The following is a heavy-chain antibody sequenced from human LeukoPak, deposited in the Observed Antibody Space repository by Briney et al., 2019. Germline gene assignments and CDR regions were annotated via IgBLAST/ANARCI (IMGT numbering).Heavy chain of an antibody. CDR2: ISAYNGNT. J-gene: IGHJ4*02. V-gene: IGHV1-18*01. D-gene: IGHD3-3*01. CDR3: ARGGVRLLEWHPFDY. CDR1: GYTFTSYG. Sequence: GASVKVSCKASGYTFTSYGISWVRQAPGQGLEWMGWISAYNGNTNYAQKLQGRVTMTTDTSTSTAYMELRSLRSDDTAVYYCARGGVRLLEWHPFDYWGQGTLVTDSS.